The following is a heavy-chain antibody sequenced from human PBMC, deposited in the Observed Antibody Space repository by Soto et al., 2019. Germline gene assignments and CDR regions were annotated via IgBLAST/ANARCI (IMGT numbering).Heavy chain of an antibody. CDR3: ARDLPDYSSGWYYYYYGMDV. CDR2: ISYDGSNK. Sequence: QVQLVESGGGVVQPGRSLRLSCAASGFTFSSYAMHWVRQAPGKGLEWVAVISYDGSNKYYADSVKGRFTISRDNSKNTLYLQMNRMRAEDTDVYYCARDLPDYSSGWYYYYYGMDVWGQGTTVTVSS. V-gene: IGHV3-30-3*01. D-gene: IGHD6-19*01. CDR1: GFTFSSYA. J-gene: IGHJ6*02.